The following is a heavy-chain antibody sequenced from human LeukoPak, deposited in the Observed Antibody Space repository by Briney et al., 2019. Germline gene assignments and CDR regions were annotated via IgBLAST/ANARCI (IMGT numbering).Heavy chain of an antibody. D-gene: IGHD1-26*01. CDR2: ISSSSSTI. CDR1: GFTFSSYS. V-gene: IGHV3-48*02. Sequence: GGSLRLSCAASGFTFSSYSMNWVRQAPGKGLEWVSYISSSSSTIYYADSVKGRFTISRDNAKNSLYLQMSSLRDEDTAVYYCAREESGSYSAFDIWGQGTMVTVSS. J-gene: IGHJ3*02. CDR3: AREESGSYSAFDI.